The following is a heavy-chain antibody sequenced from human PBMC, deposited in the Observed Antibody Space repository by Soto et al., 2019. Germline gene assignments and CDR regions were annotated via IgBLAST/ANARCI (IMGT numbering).Heavy chain of an antibody. CDR3: ARAVVRYKSGWYFFDY. J-gene: IGHJ4*02. CDR1: GGSVSSGSYY. Sequence: QVQLQESGPGLVKPSETLSLSCSVSGGSVSSGSYYWSWIRQPPGKGLEWIGNRYYSGSTNYNPSLESPVTISVDTSKNQCSLKLTSVSAADTAVYYCARAVVRYKSGWYFFDYWGQGTLVTVSS. V-gene: IGHV4-61*01. CDR2: RYYSGST. D-gene: IGHD6-19*01.